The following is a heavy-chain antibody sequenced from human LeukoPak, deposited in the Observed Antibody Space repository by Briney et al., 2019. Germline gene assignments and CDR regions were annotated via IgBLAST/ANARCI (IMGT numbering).Heavy chain of an antibody. Sequence: PSETLSLTCTVSGGSISSYYWSWIRQPPGKGLEWIGYIYYSGSTNYNPSLKSRVTISVDTSKNQFSLKLSSVTAADTAVYYCARAFYYYDSSGYRFDYWGQGTLVTVSS. V-gene: IGHV4-59*01. D-gene: IGHD3-22*01. CDR3: ARAFYYYDSSGYRFDY. J-gene: IGHJ4*02. CDR1: GGSISSYY. CDR2: IYYSGST.